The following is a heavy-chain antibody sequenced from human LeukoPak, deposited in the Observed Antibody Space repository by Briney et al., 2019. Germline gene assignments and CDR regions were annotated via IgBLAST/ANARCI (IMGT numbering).Heavy chain of an antibody. Sequence: GSLRLSCAASGFTFSSYVMSWVRQAPGKGLEWIAYINHDAEMIFYPDFVKGRFTISRDNAKKSLYLQMNALRYEDTAIYYCARDHDWAFDLWGQGTLVTVSS. CDR1: GFTFSSYV. CDR3: ARDHDWAFDL. J-gene: IGHJ4*02. D-gene: IGHD3-9*01. V-gene: IGHV3-48*02. CDR2: INHDAEMI.